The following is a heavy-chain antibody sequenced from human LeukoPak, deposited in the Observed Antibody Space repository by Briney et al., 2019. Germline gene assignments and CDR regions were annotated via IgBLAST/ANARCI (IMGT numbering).Heavy chain of an antibody. CDR3: AKIPVDTAMANVDY. D-gene: IGHD5-18*01. Sequence: GGSLRLSCAASGFTFISYVMHWVRQAPGKGLEWVAFIRYDGSNKYYADSVKGRFTISIDNSKNTLYLQMNSLRAEDTAVYYCAKIPVDTAMANVDYWGQRTLVTVSS. J-gene: IGHJ4*02. V-gene: IGHV3-30*02. CDR1: GFTFISYV. CDR2: IRYDGSNK.